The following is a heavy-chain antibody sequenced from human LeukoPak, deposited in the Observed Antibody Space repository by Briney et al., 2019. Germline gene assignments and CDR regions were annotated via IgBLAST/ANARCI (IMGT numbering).Heavy chain of an antibody. CDR2: INHSGST. J-gene: IGHJ4*02. Sequence: SETQSLTCAGYGGSFSGYYWSWIRQPPGKGLEWIGEINHSGSTNYNPSLKSRVTISVDTSKNQFSLKLSSVTAADTAVYYCARGQYCGGDCYSWYFDYWGQGTLVTVSS. V-gene: IGHV4-34*01. D-gene: IGHD2-21*02. CDR3: ARGQYCGGDCYSWYFDY. CDR1: GGSFSGYY.